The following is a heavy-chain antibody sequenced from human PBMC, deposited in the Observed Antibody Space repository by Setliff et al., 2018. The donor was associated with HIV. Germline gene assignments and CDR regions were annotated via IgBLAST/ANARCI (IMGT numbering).Heavy chain of an antibody. Sequence: ASVKVSCKASGYTFTNFAINWVRQAPGQGLEGMGWISGYNGNTEYAQRLQGRVTMNTDTSTSTAYMELRSLSSDDTAIYYCTRETGRDNWNPRGADDYWGQGTLVTVSS. D-gene: IGHD1-1*01. CDR3: TRETGRDNWNPRGADDY. CDR2: ISGYNGNT. CDR1: GYTFTNFA. J-gene: IGHJ4*02. V-gene: IGHV1-18*01.